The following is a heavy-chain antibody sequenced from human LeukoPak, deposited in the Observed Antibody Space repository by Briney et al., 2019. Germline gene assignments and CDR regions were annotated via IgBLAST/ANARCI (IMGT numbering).Heavy chain of an antibody. J-gene: IGHJ6*02. V-gene: IGHV4-30-2*01. CDR2: IYHSGST. D-gene: IGHD1-14*01. CDR3: ARGNPLYGMDV. CDR1: GGSISSGGYS. Sequence: SETLSLTCAVSGGSISSGGYSWSWIRQPPGKGLEWIGYIYHSGSTYYNPSLMSRVTISVDRSKNQFSLKLSSVTAADTAVYYCARGNPLYGMDVWGQGTTVTVSS.